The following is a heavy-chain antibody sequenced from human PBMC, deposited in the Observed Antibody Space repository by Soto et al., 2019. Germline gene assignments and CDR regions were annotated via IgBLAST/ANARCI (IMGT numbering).Heavy chain of an antibody. CDR1: GFTFSSYG. Sequence: QVQLVASGGGVVQPGRSLRLSCAASGFTFSSYGMHWVRQAPGKGMEWVDDISYGGSNKYYADSVKGRFNISRDNSKNTLFLQMISLRAEGTSVYYCAKGIDTEVLLWFWELPITNYYDYCMDVWGQGTTVTVSS. CDR3: AKGIDTEVLLWFWELPITNYYDYCMDV. D-gene: IGHD3-10*01. V-gene: IGHV3-30*18. CDR2: ISYGGSNK. J-gene: IGHJ6*02.